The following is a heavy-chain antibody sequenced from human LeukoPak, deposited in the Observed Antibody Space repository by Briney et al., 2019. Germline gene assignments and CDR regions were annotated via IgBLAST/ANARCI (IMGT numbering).Heavy chain of an antibody. Sequence: SQTLSLTCAISGDSVSSDSAAWNWIRQSPSRGLEWLGRTYYRSKWFSDYALSVKSRITINADTSKNQFSLQLNSVTPEDTAVYYCARDHNYASDNWGQGTLVSVSS. CDR1: GDSVSSDSAA. CDR2: TYYRSKWFS. D-gene: IGHD1-1*01. J-gene: IGHJ4*02. CDR3: ARDHNYASDN. V-gene: IGHV6-1*01.